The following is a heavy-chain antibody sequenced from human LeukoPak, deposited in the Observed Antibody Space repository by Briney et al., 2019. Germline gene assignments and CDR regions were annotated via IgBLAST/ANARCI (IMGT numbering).Heavy chain of an antibody. CDR3: ARGTFGGVIPRSY. V-gene: IGHV3-23*01. CDR1: GFTFTSYA. Sequence: PGGSLRLSCAASGFTFTSYAMTWVRQAPGRGLEWVSAISGWIGTTTYYADSVKGRFTISRDNSKNTLYLQMNSLRAEDTAVYYCARGTFGGVIPRSYWGQGTLVTVSS. CDR2: ISGWIGTTT. D-gene: IGHD3-16*02. J-gene: IGHJ4*02.